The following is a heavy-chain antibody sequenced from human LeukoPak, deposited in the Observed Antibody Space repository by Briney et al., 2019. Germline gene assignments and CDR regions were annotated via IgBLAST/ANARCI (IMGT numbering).Heavy chain of an antibody. CDR3: AKDISGILWFGENWFDP. V-gene: IGHV3-9*01. J-gene: IGHJ5*02. CDR1: GFTFDDYA. Sequence: PGRSLRLSCAASGFTFDDYAMHWVRQAPGKGLEWVSGISWNSGSIGYADSVKGRFTISRDNAKNSLYLQMNSLRAEDTALYYCAKDISGILWFGENWFDPWGQGTLVTVSS. D-gene: IGHD3-10*01. CDR2: ISWNSGSI.